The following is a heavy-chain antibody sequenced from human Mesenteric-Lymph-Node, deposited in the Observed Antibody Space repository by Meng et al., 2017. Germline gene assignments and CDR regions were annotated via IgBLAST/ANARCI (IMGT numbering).Heavy chain of an antibody. Sequence: GGSLRLSCAASGFTFSSYSMNWVRQAPGKGLEWVSSISSSSSYINYAESVKGRFTIPRDNAKNSLYLQMNSLRAEDTAVYYCARDRGYSSGQEMDYWGQGTLVTVSS. CDR2: ISSSSSYI. CDR1: GFTFSSYS. D-gene: IGHD6-19*01. J-gene: IGHJ4*02. V-gene: IGHV3-21*01. CDR3: ARDRGYSSGQEMDY.